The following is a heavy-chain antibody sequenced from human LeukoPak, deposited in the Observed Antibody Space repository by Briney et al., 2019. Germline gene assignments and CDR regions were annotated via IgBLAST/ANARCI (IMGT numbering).Heavy chain of an antibody. CDR3: AMTELLWFGELFR. CDR1: GGTFSSYA. J-gene: IGHJ4*02. CDR2: MNPNSGNT. Sequence: GASVMVSCKASGGTFSSYAINWVRQATGQGLEWMGWMNPNSGNTGYAQKFQGRVTMTRNTSISTAYMELSSLRSEDTAVYYCAMTELLWFGELFRWGQGTLVTVSS. D-gene: IGHD3-10*01. V-gene: IGHV1-8*02.